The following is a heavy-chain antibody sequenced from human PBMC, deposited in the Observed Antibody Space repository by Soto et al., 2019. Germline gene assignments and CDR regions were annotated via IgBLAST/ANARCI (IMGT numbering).Heavy chain of an antibody. Sequence: QVQLVQSGAEVKKPGASVKVSCKASGYTFTGYYMHWVRQAPGQGLEWMGWINPNSGGTNYAQKFQGRVTMTRDTSISTAYMELSRLRSDDTAVYYCAREVESYYYVRYYFDYWGQGTLVTVSS. D-gene: IGHD3-10*02. CDR3: AREVESYYYVRYYFDY. V-gene: IGHV1-2*02. CDR2: INPNSGGT. CDR1: GYTFTGYY. J-gene: IGHJ4*02.